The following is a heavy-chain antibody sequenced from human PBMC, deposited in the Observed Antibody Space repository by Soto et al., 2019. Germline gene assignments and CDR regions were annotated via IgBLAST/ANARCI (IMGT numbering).Heavy chain of an antibody. CDR3: AAGGPYLSGWDN. CDR1: GFTSPNSA. V-gene: IGHV1-58*01. Sequence: ASVKVSCTASGFTSPNSAVQWVRQARGQRLEWIGWIVVGGGNTKFAQKFRERVTITRDMSTSTIYMELSSLRSEDTAVYYCAAGGPYLSGWDNWGQGTLVTVSS. CDR2: IVVGGGNT. D-gene: IGHD6-19*01. J-gene: IGHJ4*02.